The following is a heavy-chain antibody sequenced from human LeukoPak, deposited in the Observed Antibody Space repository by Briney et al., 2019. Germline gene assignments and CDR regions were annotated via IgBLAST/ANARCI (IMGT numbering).Heavy chain of an antibody. CDR3: ARGGRYSRPAGAFDI. D-gene: IGHD6-13*01. J-gene: IGHJ3*02. CDR1: GGSISSGGYY. CDR2: IYHSGST. Sequence: SQTLSLTCTVSGGSISSGGYYWSWIRQPPGKGLEWIGYIYHSGSTYYNPSLKSRVTISVDRSKNQFSLKLSSVTAADTAVYYCARGGRYSRPAGAFDIWGQGTMVTVSS. V-gene: IGHV4-30-2*01.